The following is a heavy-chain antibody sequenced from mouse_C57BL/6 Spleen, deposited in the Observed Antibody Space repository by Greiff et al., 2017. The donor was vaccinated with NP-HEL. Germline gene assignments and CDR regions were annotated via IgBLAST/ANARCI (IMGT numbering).Heavy chain of an antibody. J-gene: IGHJ2*01. V-gene: IGHV1-82*01. CDR1: GYAFSSSW. Sequence: QVQLQQSGPELVKPGASVKISCKASGYAFSSSWMNWVKQRPGKGLEWIGRIYPGDGDTNYNGKFKGKATLTADKSSSTAYMQLSSLTSEDSAVYFCARSYYDSYFDYWGKGTTLTVSS. CDR3: ARSYYDSYFDY. D-gene: IGHD2-4*01. CDR2: IYPGDGDT.